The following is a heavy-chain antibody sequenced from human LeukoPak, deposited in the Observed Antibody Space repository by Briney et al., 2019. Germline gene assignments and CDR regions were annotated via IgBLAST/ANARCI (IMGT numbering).Heavy chain of an antibody. CDR1: GYTFTSYG. CDR3: ARDPSTTGTTDYYYYGMDV. CDR2: ISAYNGNT. J-gene: IGHJ6*02. Sequence: GASVKVSCKAPGYTFTSYGISWVRQAPGQGLEWMGWISAYNGNTNYAQKLQGRVTMTTDTSTSTAYMELRSLRSDDTAVYYCARDPSTTGTTDYYYYGMDVWGQGTTVTVSS. V-gene: IGHV1-18*01. D-gene: IGHD1-1*01.